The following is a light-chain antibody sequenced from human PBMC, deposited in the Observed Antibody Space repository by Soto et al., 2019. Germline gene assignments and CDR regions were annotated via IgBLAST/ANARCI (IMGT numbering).Light chain of an antibody. CDR1: TIDIGGYNS. J-gene: IGLJ3*02. Sequence: QSALTQPASVSGSPGQSITISCTATTIDIGGYNSVSWYQQHPGRAPKLMIYEVSNRPSGISNRFSGSKSGNTASLTISGLQDGDEADYYCSSYTSSTTLNWVFGGGPKVTVL. CDR3: SSYTSSTTLNWV. CDR2: EVS. V-gene: IGLV2-14*01.